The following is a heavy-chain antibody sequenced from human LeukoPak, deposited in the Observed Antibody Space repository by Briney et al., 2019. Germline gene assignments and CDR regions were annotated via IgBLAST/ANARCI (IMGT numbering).Heavy chain of an antibody. CDR1: GFTFNNAW. V-gene: IGHV3-15*01. CDR3: TRQQLVLDY. J-gene: IGHJ4*02. D-gene: IGHD6-13*01. CDR2: IKSKTDGGTT. Sequence: GGSLRLSCAASGFTFNNAWMSWVRQAPGKGLEWVGHIKSKTDGGTTDYAAPVKGRFTISRDDSKHTLYLQMNRLKTEDTAVYYCTRQQLVLDYWGQGTLVTVSS.